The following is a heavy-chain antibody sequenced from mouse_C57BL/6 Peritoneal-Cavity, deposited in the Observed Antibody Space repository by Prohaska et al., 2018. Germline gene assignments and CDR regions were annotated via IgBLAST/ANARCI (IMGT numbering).Heavy chain of an antibody. D-gene: IGHD1-1*01. Sequence: EVKLEESGGGLVQPGGSMKLSCAASGFTFSDAWMDWVRQSPEKGLELVAEIRNKANNHATYYAESLKGRFTISRDDSKSSVYLQMNSLRAEDTGIYYCTNFVTTVWAFDYWGQGTTLTVSS. V-gene: IGHV6-6*01. CDR3: TNFVTTVWAFDY. CDR2: IRNKANNHAT. CDR1: GFTFSDAW. J-gene: IGHJ2*01.